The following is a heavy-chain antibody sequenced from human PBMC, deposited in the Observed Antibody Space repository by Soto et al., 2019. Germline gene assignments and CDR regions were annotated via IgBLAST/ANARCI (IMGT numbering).Heavy chain of an antibody. V-gene: IGHV3-74*01. CDR3: ARVGNCSISSCYFDN. CDR2: INADGSYT. D-gene: IGHD2-15*01. CDR1: GFTFSAYL. Sequence: PGGSLRLSCATSGFTFSAYLMHWVRQVPGKGLVWVSRINADGSYTHYADSVKGRFTISRDNAKNTLYLQMSSLRGDDTAVYYCARVGNCSISSCYFDNWGQRTLVTVSS. J-gene: IGHJ4*02.